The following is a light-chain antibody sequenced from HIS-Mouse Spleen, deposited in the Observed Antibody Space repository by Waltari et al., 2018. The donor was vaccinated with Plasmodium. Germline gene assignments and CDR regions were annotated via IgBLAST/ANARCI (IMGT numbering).Light chain of an antibody. Sequence: EIVMTQSPATLSVSPGERATLSCRASQSVSSNLAWYQQKPGQAPRLLIYGASTRATGIPARFSGRRSGAEFTLTISSLQSEDFAVYYCQQYSNWPWTFGQGTKVEIK. CDR1: QSVSSN. J-gene: IGKJ1*01. CDR2: GAS. V-gene: IGKV3-15*01. CDR3: QQYSNWPWT.